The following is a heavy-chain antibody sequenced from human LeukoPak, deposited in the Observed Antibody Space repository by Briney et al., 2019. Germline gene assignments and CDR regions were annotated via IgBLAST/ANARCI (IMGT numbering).Heavy chain of an antibody. CDR1: GFTVTTTD. V-gene: IGHV3-53*01. CDR3: ARERGSD. J-gene: IGHJ4*02. CDR2: IHVGVNT. D-gene: IGHD2-15*01. Sequence: GGSLRLSCEGLGFTVTTTDTLGFMGWVRQAPGKGLEWVSLIHVGVNTYYADSVKGRFTLSRDNLKNTLYLQMNSLRAEDTAVYCCARERGSDWGQGILVTVSS.